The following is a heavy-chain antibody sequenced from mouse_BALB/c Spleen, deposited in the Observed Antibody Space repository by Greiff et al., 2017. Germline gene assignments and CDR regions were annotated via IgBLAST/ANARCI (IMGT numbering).Heavy chain of an antibody. CDR1: GFTFSSYT. J-gene: IGHJ4*01. V-gene: IGHV5-12-2*01. Sequence: EVMLVESGGGLVQPGGSLKLSCAASGFTFSSYTMSWVRQTPEKRLEWVAYISNGGGSTYYPDTVKGRFTISRDNAKNTLYLQMSSLKSEDTAMYYCARHEGYCSSYHSAISISKNPFYAMDYWGQGTSVTVSS. CDR2: ISNGGGST. CDR3: ARHEGYCSSYHSAISISKNPFYAMDY. D-gene: IGHD1-1*01.